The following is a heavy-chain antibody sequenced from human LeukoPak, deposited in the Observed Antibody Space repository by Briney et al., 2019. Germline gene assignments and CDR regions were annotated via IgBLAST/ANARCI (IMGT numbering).Heavy chain of an antibody. J-gene: IGHJ6*02. CDR1: RGTFSSYA. V-gene: IGHV1-69*04. CDR2: IIPILGIA. D-gene: IGHD5-24*01. Sequence: SVKVSCTASRGTFSSYAISWVRQAPGQGLEWMGRIIPILGIANYAQKFQGRVTITADKSTSTAYMELSSLRSEDTAVYYCARVRGDGYNYNYYYGMDVWGQGTTVTVSS. CDR3: ARVRGDGYNYNYYYGMDV.